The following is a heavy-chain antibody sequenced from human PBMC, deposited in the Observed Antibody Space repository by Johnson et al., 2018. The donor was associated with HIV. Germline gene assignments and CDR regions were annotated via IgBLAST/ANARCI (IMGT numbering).Heavy chain of an antibody. CDR3: ITGGRGTIPSGAFDI. CDR2: IKQDGSEK. D-gene: IGHD1-26*01. J-gene: IGHJ3*02. Sequence: VQLVESGGGLVKPGGSLRLSCAASGFTFSSYWMSWVRQAPGKGLEWVANIKQDGSEKYYVDSVKGRFTISRDNAKNSLYLQMNSLRAEDTAVYYCITGGRGTIPSGAFDIWGQGTMVTVSS. CDR1: GFTFSSYW. V-gene: IGHV3-7*01.